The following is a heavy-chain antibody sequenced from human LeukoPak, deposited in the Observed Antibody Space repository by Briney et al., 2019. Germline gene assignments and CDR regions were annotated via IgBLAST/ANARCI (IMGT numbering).Heavy chain of an antibody. CDR1: GYTFTSYG. V-gene: IGHV1-18*01. Sequence: ASVKVSFKASGYTFTSYGISWVRQAPGQGLEWMGWISAYNGNTNYAQKLQGRVTMTTDTSTSTAYMELRSLRSDDTAVYYCARDPTYYDFWSGYRHFDYWGQGTLVTVSS. CDR2: ISAYNGNT. CDR3: ARDPTYYDFWSGYRHFDY. J-gene: IGHJ4*02. D-gene: IGHD3-3*01.